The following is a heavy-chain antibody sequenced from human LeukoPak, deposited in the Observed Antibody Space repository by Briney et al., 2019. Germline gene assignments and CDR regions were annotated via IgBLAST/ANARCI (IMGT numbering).Heavy chain of an antibody. CDR3: ARVDSSSWSEHFFDY. CDR2: IYTSGT. J-gene: IGHJ4*02. CDR1: GGSISSYY. D-gene: IGHD6-13*01. Sequence: SETLSLTCTVSGGSISSYYWSWIRQPAGKGLEWIGRIYTSGTNYNPSLKSRVTMSIDTSKNQFSLKLSSVTAADTAVYYCARVDSSSWSEHFFDYWGQGTLVTVSS. V-gene: IGHV4-4*07.